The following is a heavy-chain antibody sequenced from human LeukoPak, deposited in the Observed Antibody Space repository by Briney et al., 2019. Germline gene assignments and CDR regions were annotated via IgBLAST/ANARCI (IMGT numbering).Heavy chain of an antibody. Sequence: GGSLRLSCAASGFTFSSYAMSWVRQAPGKGLEWVSAISGSGGSTYYADSVEGRFTISRDNSKNTLYLQMNSLRAEDTAVYYCAKDGLRLTRPHDYWGQGTLVTVSS. V-gene: IGHV3-23*01. CDR1: GFTFSSYA. CDR3: AKDGLRLTRPHDY. D-gene: IGHD2-2*01. J-gene: IGHJ4*02. CDR2: ISGSGGST.